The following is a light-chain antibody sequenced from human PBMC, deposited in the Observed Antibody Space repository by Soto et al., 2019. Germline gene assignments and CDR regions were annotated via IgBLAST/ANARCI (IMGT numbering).Light chain of an antibody. Sequence: EIVLTQSPGTLSLSPGERVTLSCRASQSVNTNFLNWYQPKPGQAPRLLIYAASSGATGIPDRFSGSGSGTDFTLTINRLEPEDSVVSYCQEDGNSRITFGQGTRLEIK. CDR2: AAS. CDR3: QEDGNSRIT. CDR1: QSVNTNF. V-gene: IGKV3-20*01. J-gene: IGKJ5*01.